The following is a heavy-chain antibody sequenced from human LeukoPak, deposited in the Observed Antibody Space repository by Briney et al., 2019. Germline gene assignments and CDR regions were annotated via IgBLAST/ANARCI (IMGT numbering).Heavy chain of an antibody. Sequence: ASVKVSCKASGYTFTSYGISWVRQAPGQGLEWMGGIIPIFGTANYAQKFQGRVTITADESTSTAYMELSSLRSEDTAVYYCARAAAAAGKAFDYWGQGTLVTVSS. J-gene: IGHJ4*02. D-gene: IGHD6-13*01. CDR2: IIPIFGTA. CDR3: ARAAAAAGKAFDY. CDR1: GYTFTSYG. V-gene: IGHV1-69*13.